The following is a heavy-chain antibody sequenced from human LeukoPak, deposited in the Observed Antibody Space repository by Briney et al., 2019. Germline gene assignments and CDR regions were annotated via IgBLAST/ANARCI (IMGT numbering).Heavy chain of an antibody. D-gene: IGHD2-15*01. CDR1: GFTFNNYW. CDR2: MRPDGGEK. J-gene: IGHJ4*02. CDR3: ARDLSGPSVY. V-gene: IGHV3-7*01. Sequence: PGGSLRLSCAASGFTFNNYWVSWVRQPPGKALEWLATMRPDGGEKYYVDSVKGRFTISRDNAKNSLYLQMNSLRAEDTAIYYCARDLSGPSVYWGQGTLVTVSS.